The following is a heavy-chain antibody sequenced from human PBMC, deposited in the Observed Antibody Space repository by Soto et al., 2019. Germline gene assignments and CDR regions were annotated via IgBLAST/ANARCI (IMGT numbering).Heavy chain of an antibody. J-gene: IGHJ4*02. D-gene: IGHD2-15*01. CDR1: GDTFINHA. V-gene: IGHV1-69*06. CDR3: ATTQSRNAFNRALYLAS. CDR2: FIPVFSTA. Sequence: QVQLVQSGAEVKKPGSSVKISCKASGDTFINHAFSWVRQVPGQGPEWLGGFIPVFSTADYAKKFQGRVTISADRSTTTAHLEVRNLTPEDTAVYYCATTQSRNAFNRALYLASWGRGTLVTVSS.